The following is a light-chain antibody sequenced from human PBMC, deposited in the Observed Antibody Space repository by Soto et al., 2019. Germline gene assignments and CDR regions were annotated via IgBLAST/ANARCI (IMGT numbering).Light chain of an antibody. CDR2: DAS. V-gene: IGKV3-15*01. CDR3: HQSNSWPPGT. J-gene: IGKJ2*01. CDR1: QSISRS. Sequence: EIVLTQSPAILSVSPGERSTLSCRASQSISRSLAWYQQKPGQAPRLLISDASTRATGIPARFSGSGSGTEFTLTISSLQSEDFALYHCHQSNSWPPGTVGQGTQVEIK.